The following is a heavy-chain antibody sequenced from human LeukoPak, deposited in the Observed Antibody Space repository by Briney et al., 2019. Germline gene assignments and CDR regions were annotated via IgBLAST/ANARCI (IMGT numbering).Heavy chain of an antibody. D-gene: IGHD3-9*01. CDR1: GGSISSGGYY. Sequence: TSETLSLTCTVSGGSISSGGYYWSWIRQHPGKGLEWIGYIYYSGSTYYNPSLKSRVTISVDTSKNQFSLKLSSVTAADTAVYYCARDKGGSHYDILTGYYDAFDIWGQGTMVTVSS. CDR2: IYYSGST. CDR3: ARDKGGSHYDILTGYYDAFDI. J-gene: IGHJ3*02. V-gene: IGHV4-31*03.